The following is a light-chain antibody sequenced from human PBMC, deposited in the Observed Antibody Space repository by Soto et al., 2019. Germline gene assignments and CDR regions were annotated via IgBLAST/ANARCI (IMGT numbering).Light chain of an antibody. CDR3: GADHGSGSNFVGKL. CDR2: VGTGGIVG. J-gene: IGLJ2*01. CDR1: SGYSNYK. V-gene: IGLV9-49*01. Sequence: QLVLTQPPSASASLGAPVTLTCTLSSGYSNYKVDWYQQRPGKGPRFVMRVGTGGIVGSKGDGIPDRFSVLGSGLNRYLTIKNIEEEDESYYHCGADHGSGSNFVGKLFGGGTKLTVL.